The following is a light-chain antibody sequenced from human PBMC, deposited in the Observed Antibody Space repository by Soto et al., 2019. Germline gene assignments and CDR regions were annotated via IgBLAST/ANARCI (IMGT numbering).Light chain of an antibody. CDR1: QDISVY. V-gene: IGKV1-27*01. CDR2: SAS. Sequence: DIQMTQSPSSLSASVGDRVTITCRASQDISVYLAWYQQKPGKVPKLLIYSASILQSGVPSRFSGSGSGTDLTLTIRSLQPEDVATSYFQKFNTAPLTFGQGKRREIK. J-gene: IGKJ5*01. CDR3: QKFNTAPLT.